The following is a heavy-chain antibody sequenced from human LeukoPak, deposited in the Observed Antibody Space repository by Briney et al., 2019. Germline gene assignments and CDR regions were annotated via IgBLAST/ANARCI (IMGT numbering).Heavy chain of an antibody. CDR1: GFTFNDYE. CDR3: ARAVTTALDY. J-gene: IGHJ4*02. V-gene: IGHV3-7*01. D-gene: IGHD4-17*01. CDR2: INQDGSEK. Sequence: GGSLRLSCAASGFTFNDYEMTWVRQAPGKGLEWVANINQDGSEKYFVDSVKGRFTISRDNAKNSLYLQMNSLRVEDTAVYYCARAVTTALDYWGQGTLVTVSS.